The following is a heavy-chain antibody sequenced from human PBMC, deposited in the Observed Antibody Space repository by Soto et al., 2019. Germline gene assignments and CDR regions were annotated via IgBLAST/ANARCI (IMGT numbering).Heavy chain of an antibody. J-gene: IGHJ6*02. CDR1: ADSFISYA. D-gene: IGHD5-12*01. CDR2: IIPIFGTA. Sequence: XSVKVSCKASADSFISYAIVWGRQTTGQGLEWMGGIIPIFGTANYAQKFQGRVTITADKSTSTAYMELSSLRSEDTAVYYCARGHIVATIFHYYYYGMDVWGQGTTVTVSS. V-gene: IGHV1-69*06. CDR3: ARGHIVATIFHYYYYGMDV.